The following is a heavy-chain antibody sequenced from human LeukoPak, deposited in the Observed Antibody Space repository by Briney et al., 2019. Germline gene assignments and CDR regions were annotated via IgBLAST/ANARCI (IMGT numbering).Heavy chain of an antibody. J-gene: IGHJ4*02. V-gene: IGHV1-2*02. CDR1: GYTFTSYY. CDR3: ARSPDDILTGYSFDY. Sequence: ASVKVSCKASGYTFTSYYMHWVRQAPGQGLEWMGWINPNSGGTNYAQKFQGRVTMTRDTSISTAYMELSRLRSDDTAVYYCARSPDDILTGYSFDYWGQGTLVTVSS. D-gene: IGHD3-9*01. CDR2: INPNSGGT.